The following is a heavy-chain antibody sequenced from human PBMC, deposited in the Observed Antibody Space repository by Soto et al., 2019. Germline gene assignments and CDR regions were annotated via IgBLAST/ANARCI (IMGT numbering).Heavy chain of an antibody. CDR3: SRGSTYYGFLT. J-gene: IGHJ5*02. D-gene: IGHD3-10*01. CDR1: VDSMASGVSY. V-gene: IGHV4-30-4*01. CDR2: IYYIGTT. Sequence: QVRLQESGPGLVKPSQTLSPTCTVPVDSMASGVSYWPWLRQPPGKGLEWIGYIYYIGTTFYNPSLESRVNISIDTSKNHFSLRLTSVTAADTAVYYCSRGSTYYGFLTWGQGTLVTVSS.